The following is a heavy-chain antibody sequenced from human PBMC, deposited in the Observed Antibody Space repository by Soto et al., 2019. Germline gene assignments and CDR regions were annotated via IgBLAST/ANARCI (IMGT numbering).Heavy chain of an antibody. Sequence: EVQLLESGGAWVQPGGSLRLFCAASGFTFSNYGMTWVRLAPGKGLEWVSTVTVDGATYFGNTVKGRFTMSRDISKSTVYLQMDSLRAEDTAIDYCARTDRYNSRSTGWPNRFDSWGQGTLVTVSS. CDR3: ARTDRYNSRSTGWPNRFDS. CDR1: GFTFSNYG. J-gene: IGHJ4*02. V-gene: IGHV3-23*01. D-gene: IGHD1-20*01. CDR2: VTVDGAT.